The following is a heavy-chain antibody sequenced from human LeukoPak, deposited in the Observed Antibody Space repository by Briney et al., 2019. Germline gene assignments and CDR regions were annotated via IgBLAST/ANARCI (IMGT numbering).Heavy chain of an antibody. CDR1: GYTFSSFY. J-gene: IGHJ3*02. Sequence: GASVKVSCKASGYTFSSFYIHWVRQAPGQGLEWMGWISTYNGNTNYEQKLQGRVTMTTDTSTSTAYMELRSLRSDDTAVYYCARSGGWAYGDYDGFIAFNIWGQGTMVTVSS. CDR3: ARSGGWAYGDYDGFIAFNI. D-gene: IGHD4-17*01. V-gene: IGHV1-18*04. CDR2: ISTYNGNT.